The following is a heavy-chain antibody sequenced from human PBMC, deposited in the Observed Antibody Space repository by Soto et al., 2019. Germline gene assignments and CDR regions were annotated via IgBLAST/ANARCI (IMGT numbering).Heavy chain of an antibody. V-gene: IGHV4-61*01. D-gene: IGHD3-10*01. CDR3: ASYGSGSYYNGYYFDY. J-gene: IGHJ4*02. Sequence: SETLSLTCTVSGGSVSSGSYYWSWIRQPPGKGLEWIGYIYYSGSTNYNPSLKSRVTISVDTSKNQFSLKLTSVTAADTAVYYCASYGSGSYYNGYYFDYWGQGTLVTVSS. CDR1: GGSVSSGSYY. CDR2: IYYSGST.